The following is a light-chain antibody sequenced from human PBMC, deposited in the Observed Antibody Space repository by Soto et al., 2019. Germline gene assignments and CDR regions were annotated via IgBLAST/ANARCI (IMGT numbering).Light chain of an antibody. J-gene: IGKJ3*01. CDR1: QSISNSS. Sequence: EIVLTQSPGTLYLSPGERATLSCRASQSISNSSRAWYHQKPGQAPRLLVYGASSRATGIPDRFSGSGSGTDFTRTISRVEPEDFAIYYCQQYGSSRFTFGPGTKGDVK. CDR3: QQYGSSRFT. CDR2: GAS. V-gene: IGKV3-20*01.